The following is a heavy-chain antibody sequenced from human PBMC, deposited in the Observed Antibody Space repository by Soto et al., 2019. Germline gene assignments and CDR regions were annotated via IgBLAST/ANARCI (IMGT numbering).Heavy chain of an antibody. CDR1: GDPISSGDYY. V-gene: IGHV4-30-4*01. D-gene: IGHD2-8*01. CDR3: ARAPYRGTNSRGALDM. CDR2: IYYSGTT. Sequence: QVQLQESGPGLVKPSQTLSLTCTVSGDPISSGDYYWSWIRQPPGKGLEWLGYIYYSGTTYYSPSLTSRVTMSVDTSKNQFSLKLSSVTAADTAVYYCARAPYRGTNSRGALDMWGQGTMVTVSS. J-gene: IGHJ3*02.